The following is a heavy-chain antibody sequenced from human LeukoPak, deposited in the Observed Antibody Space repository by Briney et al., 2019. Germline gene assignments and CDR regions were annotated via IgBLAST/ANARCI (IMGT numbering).Heavy chain of an antibody. D-gene: IGHD2-2*01. CDR2: IYTSGST. V-gene: IGHV4-61*02. Sequence: SETLSLTCTVSGGSISSGRYYWSWIRQPAGKGLEWIGRIYTSGSTNYNPSLKSRVTISVDTSKNQFSLKLSSVTAADTAVYYCARAMGYCSSTSCYEAPGFDYWGQGTLVTVSS. CDR1: GGSISSGRYY. J-gene: IGHJ4*02. CDR3: ARAMGYCSSTSCYEAPGFDY.